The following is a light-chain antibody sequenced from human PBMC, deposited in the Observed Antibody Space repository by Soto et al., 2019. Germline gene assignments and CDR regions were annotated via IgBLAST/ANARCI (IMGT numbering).Light chain of an antibody. CDR1: QGVSNW. Sequence: DIQMTQSPSSVSASVGDRVSITCRASQGVSNWLAWYQQKPGKAPKLLIYGASNLQSGVPSRFSGSGSATDFTLTITSLQPEDFATYYCQQADIIPITFGQGTRLEIK. J-gene: IGKJ5*01. CDR2: GAS. CDR3: QQADIIPIT. V-gene: IGKV1D-12*01.